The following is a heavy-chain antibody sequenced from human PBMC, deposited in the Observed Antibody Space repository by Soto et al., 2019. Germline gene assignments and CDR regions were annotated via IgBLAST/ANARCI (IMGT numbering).Heavy chain of an antibody. Sequence: PGGSLRLSCAASGFTFSSYAMSWVRQAPGKGLEWVSAISGSGGSTYYADSVKGRFTISRDNSKNTLYLQMNSLRAEDTAVYYCAKRITEYGDFLTDFDYWGQGTLVTVSS. J-gene: IGHJ4*02. D-gene: IGHD4-17*01. CDR2: ISGSGGST. CDR3: AKRITEYGDFLTDFDY. V-gene: IGHV3-23*01. CDR1: GFTFSSYA.